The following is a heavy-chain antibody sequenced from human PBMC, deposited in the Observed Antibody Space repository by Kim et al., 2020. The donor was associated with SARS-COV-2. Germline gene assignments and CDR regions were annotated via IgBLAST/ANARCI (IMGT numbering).Heavy chain of an antibody. V-gene: IGHV3-23*01. Sequence: GGSLRLSCAASGFTFSSYAMSWVRQAPGKGLEWVSTISGSGGSTIYADSVKGRCTISRDESKNTLYLQMNSLRADDTAVYYCAYLLTGTPGYWGQGTLVTVSS. CDR2: ISGSGGST. CDR3: AYLLTGTPGY. D-gene: IGHD1-7*01. J-gene: IGHJ4*02. CDR1: GFTFSSYA.